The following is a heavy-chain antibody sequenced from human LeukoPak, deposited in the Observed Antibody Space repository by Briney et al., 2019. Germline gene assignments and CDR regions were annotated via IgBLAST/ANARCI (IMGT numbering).Heavy chain of an antibody. J-gene: IGHJ4*02. CDR1: GNYR. D-gene: IGHD2-2*01. CDR3: VSFYETY. Sequence: PGGSLRLSCAASGNYRMHWVRQAPGKGLVWVSHITSDGSWTSYADSVKGRFTISKDNAKNTVYLQMNNLRAEDTAVYYCVSFYETYWGRGTLVTVSS. CDR2: ITSDGSWT. V-gene: IGHV3-74*01.